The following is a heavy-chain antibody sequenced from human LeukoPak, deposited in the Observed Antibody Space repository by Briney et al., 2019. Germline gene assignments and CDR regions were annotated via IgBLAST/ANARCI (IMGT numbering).Heavy chain of an antibody. V-gene: IGHV4-59*12. CDR2: IYYSGST. J-gene: IGHJ4*02. Sequence: SETLSLTCTVSGGSISSYYWSWIRQPPGKGLEWIGYIYYSGSTNYNPSLKSRVTISVDTSKNQFSLKLSSVTAADTAVYYCARGRGYDSSGYYYWGQGTLVTVSS. CDR1: GGSISSYY. CDR3: ARGRGYDSSGYYY. D-gene: IGHD3-22*01.